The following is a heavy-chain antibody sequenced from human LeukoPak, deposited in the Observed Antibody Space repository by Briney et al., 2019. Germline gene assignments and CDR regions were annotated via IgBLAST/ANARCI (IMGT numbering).Heavy chain of an antibody. CDR2: IYYSGST. J-gene: IGHJ4*02. CDR3: ARREYSSSHRPFDY. Sequence: PSETLSLTCNVSGGSISSYYWSWIRQPPGKGLEWIGFIYYSGSTNYNPSLKSRVTISVDTSKNQFSLKLSSVTAADTAVYYCARREYSSSHRPFDYWGQGTLVTVSS. CDR1: GGSISSYY. V-gene: IGHV4-59*08. D-gene: IGHD6-6*01.